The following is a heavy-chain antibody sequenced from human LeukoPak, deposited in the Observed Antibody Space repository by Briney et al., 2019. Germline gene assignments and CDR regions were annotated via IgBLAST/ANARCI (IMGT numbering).Heavy chain of an antibody. Sequence: SETLSLTCTVSGGSISSSSYYWGWIRQPPGKGLEWIGSIYYSGSTYYNPSLKSRVTISVDTSKNQFSLKLSSVTAADTAVYYCARDPIRLRGFDYWGQGTLVTVSS. CDR3: ARDPIRLRGFDY. D-gene: IGHD4-17*01. CDR1: GGSISSSSYY. V-gene: IGHV4-39*07. CDR2: IYYSGST. J-gene: IGHJ4*02.